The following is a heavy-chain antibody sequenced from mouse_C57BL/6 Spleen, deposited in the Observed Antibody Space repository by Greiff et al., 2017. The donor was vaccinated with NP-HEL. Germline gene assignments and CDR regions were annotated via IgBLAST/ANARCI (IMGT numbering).Heavy chain of an antibody. CDR2: INPSNGGT. Sequence: QVHVKQPGTELVKPGASVKLSCKASGYTFTSYWMHWVKQRPGQGLEWIGNINPSNGGTNYNEKFKSKATLTVDKSSSTAYMQLSSLTSEDSAVYYCARSAPYDYDGAWFAYWGQGTLVTVSA. CDR3: ARSAPYDYDGAWFAY. V-gene: IGHV1-53*01. CDR1: GYTFTSYW. D-gene: IGHD2-4*01. J-gene: IGHJ3*01.